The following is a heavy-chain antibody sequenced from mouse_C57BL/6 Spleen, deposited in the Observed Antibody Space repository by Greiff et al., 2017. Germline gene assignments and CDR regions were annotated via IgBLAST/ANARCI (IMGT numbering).Heavy chain of an antibody. V-gene: IGHV6-3*01. CDR3: TGWYNGPMDY. J-gene: IGHJ4*01. CDR2: IRLKSDNYAT. CDR1: GSTFSNYW. D-gene: IGHD1-1*01. Sequence: EVKLEESGGGLVQPGGSMKLSCVASGSTFSNYWITWFRQSLEKGFEWVAQIRLKSDNYATHYAESVKGRFTNSRNDAKSTVYLQMNNLRTQDTGVYYCTGWYNGPMDYWGQGTSVTVSS.